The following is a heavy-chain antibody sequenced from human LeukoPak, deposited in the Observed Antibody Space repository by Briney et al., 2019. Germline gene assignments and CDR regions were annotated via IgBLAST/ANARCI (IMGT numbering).Heavy chain of an antibody. Sequence: PGGSLRLSCAASGLSVSSNYMSWVRQAPGKGLEWVSVIYSDGTTYYADAVKGRLTISRDNSKNTLYLQMNSLRAEDTGMYYCERGMGVSMLYYFDYWGQGTLVTVSS. D-gene: IGHD3-10*01. CDR1: GLSVSSNY. CDR2: IYSDGTT. CDR3: ERGMGVSMLYYFDY. V-gene: IGHV3-66*02. J-gene: IGHJ4*02.